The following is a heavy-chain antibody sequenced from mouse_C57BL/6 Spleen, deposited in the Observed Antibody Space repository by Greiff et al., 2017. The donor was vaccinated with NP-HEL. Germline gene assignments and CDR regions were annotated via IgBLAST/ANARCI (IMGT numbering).Heavy chain of an antibody. CDR2: IYPGDGDT. V-gene: IGHV1-80*01. Sequence: VQLQQSGAELVKPGASVKISCKASGYAFSSYWMNWVKQRPGKGLEWIGQIYPGDGDTNYNGKFKGKATLTADKSSSTAYMQLSSLTSEDSAVYCCARGGVIPTVNADWGQGTLVTVSA. J-gene: IGHJ3*01. D-gene: IGHD1-1*01. CDR1: GYAFSSYW. CDR3: ARGGVIPTVNAD.